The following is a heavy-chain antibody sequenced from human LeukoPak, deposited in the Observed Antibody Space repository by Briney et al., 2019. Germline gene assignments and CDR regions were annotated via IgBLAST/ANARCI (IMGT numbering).Heavy chain of an antibody. J-gene: IGHJ4*02. CDR2: INHSGST. CDR3: ARGSPDIVVVPAAAAPSYYFGY. V-gene: IGHV4-34*01. Sequence: ASETQSLTCAVYGGSFSGYYWSWIRQPPGKGLEWIGEINHSGSTNYNPSLKSRVTISVDTSKNQFSLKLSSVTAADTAVYYCARGSPDIVVVPAAAAPSYYFGYWGQGTLVTVSS. D-gene: IGHD2-2*01. CDR1: GGSFSGYY.